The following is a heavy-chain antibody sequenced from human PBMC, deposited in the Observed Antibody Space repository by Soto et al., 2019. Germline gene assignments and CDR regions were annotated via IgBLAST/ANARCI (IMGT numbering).Heavy chain of an antibody. CDR3: ARDAHVLLWFGELSNSLNWFDP. V-gene: IGHV1-3*01. D-gene: IGHD3-10*01. CDR2: INAGNGNT. CDR1: GYTFTSYA. J-gene: IGHJ5*02. Sequence: ASVKVSCKASGYTFTSYAMHWVRQAPGQRLEWMGWINAGNGNTKYSQKFQGRVTITRDTSASTAYMELSSLRSEDTAVYYCARDAHVLLWFGELSNSLNWFDPWGQGTLVTVSS.